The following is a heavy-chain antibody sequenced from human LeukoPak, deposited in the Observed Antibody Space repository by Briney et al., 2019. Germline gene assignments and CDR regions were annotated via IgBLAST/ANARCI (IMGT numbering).Heavy chain of an antibody. D-gene: IGHD4-17*01. J-gene: IGHJ5*02. CDR3: AKKSDYSNWFDP. Sequence: SETLSLTCTVSGGSISSYYWSWIRQPPGKGLEWIGEIYHSGSTNYNPSLKSRVTISVDTSKNQFSLKLSSVTAADTAVYYCAKKSDYSNWFDPWGQGTLVTVSS. CDR1: GGSISSYY. V-gene: IGHV4-59*12. CDR2: IYHSGST.